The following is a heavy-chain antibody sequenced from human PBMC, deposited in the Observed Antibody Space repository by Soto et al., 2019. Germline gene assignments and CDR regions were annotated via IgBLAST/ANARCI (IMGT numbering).Heavy chain of an antibody. V-gene: IGHV4-4*02. CDR1: GGSMRNDDW. CDR3: ARNGDCTSGICYVGWFDP. J-gene: IGHJ5*02. D-gene: IGHD2-2*01. Sequence: QVQLQESGPGLVEPSGTLSLTCGVSGGSMRNDDWWSWVRQTPGKGLEWIGEISHYGNTNYNPALKSRVTRSIDTSKNQFSLKVRSLTAADTAMYYCARNGDCTSGICYVGWFDPWGQGTRVSVSS. CDR2: ISHYGNT.